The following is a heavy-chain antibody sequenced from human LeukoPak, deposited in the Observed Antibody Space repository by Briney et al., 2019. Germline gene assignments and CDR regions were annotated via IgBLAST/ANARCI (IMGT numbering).Heavy chain of an antibody. J-gene: IGHJ3*02. D-gene: IGHD3-22*01. CDR2: ISSSGST. Sequence: PSETLSLTCTVSGDSISSGDYYWSWIRQPAGKGLEWIGRISSSGSTNYNPSLKSRVTISVDTSKNQFSLKLSSLTAADTAVYFCARGPYSYGSSGAFDIWGQGTMVTVSS. V-gene: IGHV4-61*02. CDR3: ARGPYSYGSSGAFDI. CDR1: GDSISSGDYY.